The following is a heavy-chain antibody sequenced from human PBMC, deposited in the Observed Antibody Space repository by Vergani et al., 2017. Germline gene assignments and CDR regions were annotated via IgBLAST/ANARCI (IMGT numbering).Heavy chain of an antibody. CDR2: IYWNDDK. J-gene: IGHJ3*02. CDR1: GFSLSTSGVG. D-gene: IGHD5-24*01. V-gene: IGHV2-5*01. CDR3: AHRGGDGYNRAAFDI. Sequence: QITLKESGPTLVKPTQTLTLTCTFSGFSLSTSGVGVGWIRQPPGKALEWLALIYWNDDKRYSPSLKSRLTITKDTSKNQVVLTMTNMDPVDTATYYCAHRGGDGYNRAAFDIWGQGTMVTVSS.